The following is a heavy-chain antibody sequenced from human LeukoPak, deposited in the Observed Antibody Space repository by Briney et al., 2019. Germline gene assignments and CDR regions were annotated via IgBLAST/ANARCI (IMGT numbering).Heavy chain of an antibody. CDR1: GFTFSNYW. D-gene: IGHD2-15*01. Sequence: RGSLRLSCAASGFTFSNYWMSWVRQAPGKGLEWVANIKQDGSERYYVDSVKGRFTISRDNAKNSLNLQMNSLRAEDTAVYYCARGRYCSGGSCHYFDYWGQGTLVTVSS. CDR3: ARGRYCSGGSCHYFDY. J-gene: IGHJ4*02. CDR2: IKQDGSER. V-gene: IGHV3-7*01.